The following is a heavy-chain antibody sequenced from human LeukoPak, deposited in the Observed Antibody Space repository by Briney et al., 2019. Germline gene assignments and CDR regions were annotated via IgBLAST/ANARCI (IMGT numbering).Heavy chain of an antibody. CDR1: GASISSYY. CDR3: AKDWELGS. CDR2: IYIRGST. Sequence: SETLSLICSVSGASISSYYWNWTRQPPGKGLEWIGNIYIRGSTNYNPSLESRVTISLDTSKDQFSLKLTSVTAADTAFYYCAKDWELGSWGQGTLVTVSS. D-gene: IGHD1-26*01. V-gene: IGHV4-59*01. J-gene: IGHJ5*02.